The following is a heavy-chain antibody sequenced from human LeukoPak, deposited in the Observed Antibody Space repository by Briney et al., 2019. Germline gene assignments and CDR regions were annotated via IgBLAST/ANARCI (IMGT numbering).Heavy chain of an antibody. V-gene: IGHV4-39*07. D-gene: IGHD6-19*01. CDR2: IYYRGIT. CDR1: GGSISSTSHY. CDR3: VRDRLAVAGTLTADY. Sequence: PSETLSLTCTVSGGSISSTSHYWGWIRQPPGKGLEWIGSIYYRGITYYNSSLKSRVTISVDTSKNQFFLKLSSVTAADTAVYYCVRDRLAVAGTLTADYWGQGTLVTVSS. J-gene: IGHJ4*02.